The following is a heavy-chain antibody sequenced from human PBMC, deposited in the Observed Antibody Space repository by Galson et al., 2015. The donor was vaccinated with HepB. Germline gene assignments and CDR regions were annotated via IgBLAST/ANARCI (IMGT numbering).Heavy chain of an antibody. CDR3: ARDVEQWLVDY. Sequence: SLRLSCAASGFTFSSYAMHWVRQAPGKGLEWVAVISYDGSNKYYADSVKGRFTISRDNSKNTLYLQMNSLRAEDTAVYYCARDVEQWLVDYWGQGTLVTVSS. V-gene: IGHV3-30*04. J-gene: IGHJ4*02. CDR1: GFTFSSYA. D-gene: IGHD6-19*01. CDR2: ISYDGSNK.